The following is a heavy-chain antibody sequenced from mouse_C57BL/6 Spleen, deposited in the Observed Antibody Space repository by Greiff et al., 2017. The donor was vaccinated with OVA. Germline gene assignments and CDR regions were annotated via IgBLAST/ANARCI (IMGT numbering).Heavy chain of an antibody. D-gene: IGHD2-1*01. V-gene: IGHV2-2*01. CDR2: IWRGGST. CDR3: ARNEIYYGNYDYFDY. J-gene: IGHJ2*01. CDR1: GFSLTSYG. Sequence: QVQLKESGPGLVQPSQSLSITCTVSGFSLTSYGVHWVRQSPGKGLEWLGVIWRGGSTDYNAAFISRLSISKDNSKSQVFFKMNSLQADDTAIYYCARNEIYYGNYDYFDYWGQGTTLTVSS.